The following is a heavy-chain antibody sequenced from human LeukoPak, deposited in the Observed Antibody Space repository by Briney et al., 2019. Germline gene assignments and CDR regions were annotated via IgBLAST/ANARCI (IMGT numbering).Heavy chain of an antibody. V-gene: IGHV3-30-3*01. J-gene: IGHJ6*02. Sequence: GGSLRLSCAASGFTFSSYAMHWVHQAPGKGLEWVAVISYDGSNKYYADSVKGRFTISRDNSKNTLYLQMNSLRAEDTAVYYCARERDYSNYEDYYYYYYGMDVWGQGTTVTVSS. D-gene: IGHD4-11*01. CDR1: GFTFSSYA. CDR2: ISYDGSNK. CDR3: ARERDYSNYEDYYYYYYGMDV.